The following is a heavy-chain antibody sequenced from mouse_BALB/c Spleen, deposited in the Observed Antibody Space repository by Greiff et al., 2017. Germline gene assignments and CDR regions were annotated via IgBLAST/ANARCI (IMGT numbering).Heavy chain of an antibody. J-gene: IGHJ2*01. V-gene: IGHV2-9*02. CDR1: GFSLTSYG. D-gene: IGHD4-1*01. CDR3: ARNRGYWAYYFDY. Sequence: QVQLKESGPGLVAPSQSLSITCTVSGFSLTSYGVHWVRQPPGKGLEWLGVIWAGGSTNYNSALMSRLSISKDNSKSQVFLKMNSLQANDTAIYYCARNRGYWAYYFDYWGQGTTRTVSS. CDR2: IWAGGST.